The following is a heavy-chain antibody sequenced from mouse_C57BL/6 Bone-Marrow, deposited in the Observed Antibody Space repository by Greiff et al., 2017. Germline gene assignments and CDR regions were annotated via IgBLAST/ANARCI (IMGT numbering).Heavy chain of an antibody. CDR1: GYTFTSYW. V-gene: IGHV1-53*01. Sequence: QVQLQQPGTELVKPGASVKLSCKAPGYTFTSYWMHWVKQRPGQGLEWIGNINPSNGGTNYNEKFKSKATLTVDKSSSTAYMQLSSLTAEDSAVYYCARGKDWDGEFAYWGQGTLVTVSA. J-gene: IGHJ3*01. CDR2: INPSNGGT. D-gene: IGHD4-1*01. CDR3: ARGKDWDGEFAY.